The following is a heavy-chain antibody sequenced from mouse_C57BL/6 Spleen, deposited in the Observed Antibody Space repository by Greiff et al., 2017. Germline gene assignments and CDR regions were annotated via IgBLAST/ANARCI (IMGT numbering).Heavy chain of an antibody. CDR2: INPNNGGT. Sequence: VQLQQSGPELVKPGASVKISCKASGYTFTDYYMNWVKQSPGKSLEWIGDINPNNGGTSYNQKFKGKATLTVDKSSSTAYMELRSLTSEDSAVYYCARGNNYDYWGQGTTLTVSS. CDR3: ARGNNYDY. CDR1: GYTFTDYY. V-gene: IGHV1-26*01. J-gene: IGHJ2*01.